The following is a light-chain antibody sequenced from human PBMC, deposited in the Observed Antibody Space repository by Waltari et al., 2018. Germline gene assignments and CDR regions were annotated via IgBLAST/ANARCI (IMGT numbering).Light chain of an antibody. CDR2: GAS. CDR1: QSLTKRD. Sequence: VLTQSPGTLSLSPGERATLSCRASQSLTKRDLAWYQQEPGQAPRLLIYGASSRAAGIPDRFSGSGSGTDFTLTISRLEPEDFAVYYCQQYGSSVLYTFGQGTKLEIK. J-gene: IGKJ2*01. V-gene: IGKV3-20*01. CDR3: QQYGSSVLYT.